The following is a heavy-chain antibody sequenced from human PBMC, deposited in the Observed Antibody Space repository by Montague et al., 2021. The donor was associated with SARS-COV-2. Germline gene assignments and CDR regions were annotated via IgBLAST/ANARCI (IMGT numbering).Heavy chain of an antibody. J-gene: IGHJ1*01. CDR3: ARIGYASVGYYYIYPD. CDR1: GASVRSGNPY. Sequence: SETLSLTCTVSGASVRSGNPYWNWIRQPPGKGLEWIGYISYRGSTNYSPSLKSRVTISVDTSKNQLSLKVISATAADTAVYYCARIGYASVGYYYIYPDWGQGTLVTVSS. V-gene: IGHV4-61*01. D-gene: IGHD3-22*01. CDR2: ISYRGST.